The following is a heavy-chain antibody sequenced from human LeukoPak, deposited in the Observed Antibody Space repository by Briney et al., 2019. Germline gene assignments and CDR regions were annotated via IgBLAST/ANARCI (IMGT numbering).Heavy chain of an antibody. CDR2: ITSSGDGT. J-gene: IGHJ4*02. V-gene: IGHV3-23*01. Sequence: GGSLRLSCAASGFTFSIYAMSWVRQAPGKGLQWVSSITSSGDGTYYADSVKGRFTISRDNSKNMLYLQMNSLRVEDTAVYFCAKDRPNYYGSNGHYYRRDGDYWGQGTLVTVSS. CDR1: GFTFSIYA. D-gene: IGHD3-22*01. CDR3: AKDRPNYYGSNGHYYRRDGDY.